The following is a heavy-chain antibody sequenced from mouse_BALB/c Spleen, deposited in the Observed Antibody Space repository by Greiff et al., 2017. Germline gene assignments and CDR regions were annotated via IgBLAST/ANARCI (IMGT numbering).Heavy chain of an antibody. CDR2: INPSNGRT. CDR3: AREFYY. Sequence: QVHVKQPGAELVKPGASVKLSCKASGYTFTSYWMHWVKQRPGQGLEWIGEINPSNGRTNYNEKFKSKATLTVDKSSSTAYMQLSSLTSEDSAVYYCAREFYYWGQGTTLTVSS. V-gene: IGHV1S81*02. CDR1: GYTFTSYW. J-gene: IGHJ2*01.